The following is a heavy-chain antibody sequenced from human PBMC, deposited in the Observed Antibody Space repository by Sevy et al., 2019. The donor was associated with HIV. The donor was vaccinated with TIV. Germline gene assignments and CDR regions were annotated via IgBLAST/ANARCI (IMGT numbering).Heavy chain of an antibody. CDR2: ISYDGSNK. D-gene: IGHD4-17*01. CDR1: GFTFSSYA. V-gene: IGHV3-30*04. CDR3: ARDLVATVTSRGYFDY. Sequence: GSLRLSCAASGFTFSSYAMHWVRQAPGKGLEWVAVISYDGSNKYYADSVKGRFTISRDNSKNTLYLQMNSLRAEDTAVYYCARDLVATVTSRGYFDYWGQGTLVTVSS. J-gene: IGHJ4*02.